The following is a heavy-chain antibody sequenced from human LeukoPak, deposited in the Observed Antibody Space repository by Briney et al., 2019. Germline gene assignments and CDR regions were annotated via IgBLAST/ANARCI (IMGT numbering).Heavy chain of an antibody. J-gene: IGHJ4*02. V-gene: IGHV4-61*02. CDR1: GGSISSGSYY. D-gene: IGHD6-13*01. CDR3: AREGIAAAGDYYFDY. Sequence: SQTLSLTCTVSGGSISSGSYYWSWIRQPAGKGLEWIGRIYTSGSTSYSPSLKSRVTISVDTSKNQFSLKLGSVTAADTAVYYCAREGIAAAGDYYFDYWGQGTLVTVSS. CDR2: IYTSGST.